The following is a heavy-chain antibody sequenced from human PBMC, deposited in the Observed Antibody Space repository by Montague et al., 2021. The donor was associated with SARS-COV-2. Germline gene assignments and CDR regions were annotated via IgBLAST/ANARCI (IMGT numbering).Heavy chain of an antibody. CDR3: ARQGGPAGKHWFDP. Sequence: SETLSLTCTVSGGSVSGTSYYWAWIRQPPGKGLEWIVNIHHSGTTFYNLSLKSRVTISVDTSKNEVSLKLNSVTAADTAVNYCARQGGPAGKHWFDPWGQGTLVTVSS. CDR1: GGSVSGTSYY. CDR2: IHHSGTT. D-gene: IGHD2-2*01. J-gene: IGHJ5*02. V-gene: IGHV4-39*01.